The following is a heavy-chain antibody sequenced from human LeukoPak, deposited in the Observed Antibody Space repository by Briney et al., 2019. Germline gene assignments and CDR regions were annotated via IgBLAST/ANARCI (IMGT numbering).Heavy chain of an antibody. CDR1: GFTFSNAW. Sequence: PGGSLRLSCAASGFTFSNAWMSWVRQAPGKGLEWVGRIKSKTDGGTTDYAAPVKGRFTISRDDSKNTLYLQMNSLKTEDTAVYYCTTDTYGSGVYRMDVWGKGTTVTVSS. V-gene: IGHV3-15*01. CDR2: IKSKTDGGTT. D-gene: IGHD3-10*01. CDR3: TTDTYGSGVYRMDV. J-gene: IGHJ6*04.